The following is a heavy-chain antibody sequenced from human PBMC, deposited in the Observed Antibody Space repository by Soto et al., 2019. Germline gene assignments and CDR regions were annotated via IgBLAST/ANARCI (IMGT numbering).Heavy chain of an antibody. J-gene: IGHJ6*02. V-gene: IGHV4-34*01. D-gene: IGHD6-6*01. CDR2: INHSGST. Sequence: PSETLSLTCAVYGGSFSGYYWSWIRQPPGKGLEWIGEINHSGSTNYNPSLKRRVTISVDTSKNQFSLKLSSVTAADTAVYYCARGLLVPHRYYYYYYGMYVWGQGTTVTVSS. CDR3: ARGLLVPHRYYYYYYGMYV. CDR1: GGSFSGYY.